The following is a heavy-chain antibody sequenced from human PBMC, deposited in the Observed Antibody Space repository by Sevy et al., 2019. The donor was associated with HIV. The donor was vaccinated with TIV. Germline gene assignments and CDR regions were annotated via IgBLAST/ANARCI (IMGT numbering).Heavy chain of an antibody. J-gene: IGHJ4*02. CDR2: IQYDGSNK. CDR1: EFSFSSYG. V-gene: IGHV3-30*02. CDR3: VKEGGGEGGDH. Sequence: GGSLRLSCAASEFSFSSYGMHWVRQAPCKGLEWMSYIQYDGSNKDYADSVKGRFTISGDNSKNTLYLQMNSLRVEDPVVFYCVKEGGGEGGDHWGQGTLVTVSS. D-gene: IGHD2-21*01.